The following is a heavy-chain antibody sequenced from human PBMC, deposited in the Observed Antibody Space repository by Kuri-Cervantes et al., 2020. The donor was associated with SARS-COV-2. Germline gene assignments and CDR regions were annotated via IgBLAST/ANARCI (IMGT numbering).Heavy chain of an antibody. D-gene: IGHD3-3*01. CDR1: GGPISSTSYY. Sequence: GSLRLSCTVPGGPISSTSYYWGWVRQPPGKGLEWIGSIYYSGSTYYNPSLKSRVTISVDTSKNQFSLKLSSVTAADTAVYYCARHVVSGWSGYFDYWGQGTLVTVSS. CDR2: IYYSGST. CDR3: ARHVVSGWSGYFDY. J-gene: IGHJ4*02. V-gene: IGHV4-39*01.